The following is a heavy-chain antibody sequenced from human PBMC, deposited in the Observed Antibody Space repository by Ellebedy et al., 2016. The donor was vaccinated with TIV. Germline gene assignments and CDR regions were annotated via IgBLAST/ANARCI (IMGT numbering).Heavy chain of an antibody. CDR3: ARRASYGDYAVQVNPWFDP. Sequence: GGSLRLSCAASGFNFRSYWITWVRQAPGKGLEWVAKIRQDGDEIYYVESVKGRFTISRDNAKNTLFLQMNSLRVEDTAVYYCARRASYGDYAVQVNPWFDPWGQGTLVTVSS. J-gene: IGHJ5*02. V-gene: IGHV3-7*01. CDR1: GFNFRSYW. D-gene: IGHD4-17*01. CDR2: IRQDGDEI.